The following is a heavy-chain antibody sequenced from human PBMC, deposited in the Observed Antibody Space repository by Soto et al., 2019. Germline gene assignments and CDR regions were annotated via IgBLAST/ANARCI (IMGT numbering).Heavy chain of an antibody. D-gene: IGHD5-12*01. CDR2: ISYDGSNE. V-gene: IGHV3-30*04. CDR1: GFTLSSYS. J-gene: IGHJ4*02. Sequence: QVPLVESGGGLVQPGRSLRLSCAASGFTLSSYSMHWVRQAPGKGLEWVAVISYDGSNEYYVDSVKGRFTISRDNSKNTVDLHMNSLTAEDTAVYYCARRGYSGYDYFDYWGQGTLVTVSS. CDR3: ARRGYSGYDYFDY.